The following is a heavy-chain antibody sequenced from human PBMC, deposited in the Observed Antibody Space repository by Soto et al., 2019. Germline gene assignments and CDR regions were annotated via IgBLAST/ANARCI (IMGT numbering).Heavy chain of an antibody. J-gene: IGHJ3*02. CDR2: ISAYNGNT. V-gene: IGHV1-18*01. D-gene: IGHD6-19*01. CDR1: VYTFTSCG. CDR3: ARDVELAVAGPI. Sequence: ASVTVSCKASVYTFTSCGSSWVRQAPGQGLEWMGWISAYNGNTNYAQKLQGRVTMTTDTSTSTAYMELRSLRSDDTAVYYCARDVELAVAGPIWGQGTMVTVSS.